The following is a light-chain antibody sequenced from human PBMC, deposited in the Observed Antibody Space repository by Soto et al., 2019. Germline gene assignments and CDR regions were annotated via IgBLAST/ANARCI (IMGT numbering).Light chain of an antibody. CDR1: SRDVGNYKS. CDR3: GSYTSSRTYV. Sequence: QSALTQPASVSGFPGQSITISCTGTSRDVGNYKSISWYQQRPGKAHKFMISDVSDRPAGVSNRVSGSTSGSTSTLTISSLQAEDEADSYCGSYTSSRTYVFGTGTKLTVL. V-gene: IGLV2-14*01. CDR2: DVS. J-gene: IGLJ1*01.